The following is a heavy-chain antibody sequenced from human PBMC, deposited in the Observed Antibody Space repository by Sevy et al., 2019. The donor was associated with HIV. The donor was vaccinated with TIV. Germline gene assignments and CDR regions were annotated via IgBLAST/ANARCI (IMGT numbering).Heavy chain of an antibody. CDR1: GGTFSSYA. CDR2: IIPILGIA. CDR3: AREDSSSSFGAFDI. Sequence: ASVKVSCKASGGTFSSYAISCVRQAPGQGLEWMGRIIPILGIANYAQKFQGRVTITADKSTSTAYMELSSLRSEDTAVYYCAREDSSSSFGAFDIWGQGTMVTVSS. V-gene: IGHV1-69*04. J-gene: IGHJ3*02. D-gene: IGHD6-6*01.